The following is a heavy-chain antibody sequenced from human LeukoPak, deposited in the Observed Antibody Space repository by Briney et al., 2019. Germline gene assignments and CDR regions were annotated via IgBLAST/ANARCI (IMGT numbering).Heavy chain of an antibody. D-gene: IGHD3-22*01. CDR3: ARTSGYYYDSSGEAFDI. CDR1: GFTFSSFN. Sequence: GGSLRLSCAASGFTFSSFNMNWVRQAPGKGLEWISYISGSGSIFYYADFVKGRFTISRDNAKNSLYLQMNSLRAEDTAVYYCARTSGYYYDSSGEAFDIWGQGTMVTVSS. J-gene: IGHJ3*02. CDR2: ISGSGSIF. V-gene: IGHV3-48*01.